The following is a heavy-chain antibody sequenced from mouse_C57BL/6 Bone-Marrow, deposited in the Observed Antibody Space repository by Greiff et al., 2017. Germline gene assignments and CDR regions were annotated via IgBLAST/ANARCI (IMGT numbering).Heavy chain of an antibody. CDR2: IYPGSGST. CDR1: GYTFTSYW. V-gene: IGHV1-55*01. CDR3: ARSPGTGGYAMDY. Sequence: VQLQQPGAELVKPGASVKMSCKASGYTFTSYWITWVKQRPGQGLEWIGDIYPGSGSTNYNEKFKSKATLTVDTSSSTAYMQLSSLTSEDAAVYYWARSPGTGGYAMDYWGQGTSVTVSS. D-gene: IGHD4-1*01. J-gene: IGHJ4*01.